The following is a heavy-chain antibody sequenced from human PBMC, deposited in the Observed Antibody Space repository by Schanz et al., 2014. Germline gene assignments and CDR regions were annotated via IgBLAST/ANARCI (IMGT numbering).Heavy chain of an antibody. D-gene: IGHD4-17*01. CDR2: ISNDGSIK. J-gene: IGHJ4*02. CDR1: GFTFSSYA. Sequence: QVQLVESGGGVVQPGRSLRLSCAASGFTFSSYAMHWVRQAPGKGLEWVALISNDGSIKYYADSVRGRFTISRDRFQNTLYLRMSSLRAEDTAVYYCARPRFDYGEVDYWGQGTLXTVSS. V-gene: IGHV3-30*14. CDR3: ARPRFDYGEVDY.